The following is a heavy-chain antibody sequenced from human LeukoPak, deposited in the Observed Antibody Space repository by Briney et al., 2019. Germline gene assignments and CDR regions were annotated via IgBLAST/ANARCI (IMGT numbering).Heavy chain of an antibody. CDR2: IYNGVNT. V-gene: IGHV4-61*01. J-gene: IGHJ5*02. Sequence: SETLSLTCAVSGASVSSASYWTWIRQPPGKGVEWIAHIYNGVNTNYNPSLKSRVTISVDTSKNQFSLRLNSVTAADTAVYYCARSRAFNSGAFDPWGQGSLVTVSS. D-gene: IGHD1-26*01. CDR1: GASVSSASY. CDR3: ARSRAFNSGAFDP.